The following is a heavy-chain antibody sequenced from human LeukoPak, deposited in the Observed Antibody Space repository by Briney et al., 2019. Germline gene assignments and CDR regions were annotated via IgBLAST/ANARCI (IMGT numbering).Heavy chain of an antibody. Sequence: ASVKVSCKASGCTFTSYYMHWVRQAPGQGLEWMGLINPTGGSTGYAQKFQGRVTMTRDMSTSTAYMELSSLRSEDTAVYYCARDRKPQITIFGVVRAFDIWGQGTMVTVSS. V-gene: IGHV1-46*01. J-gene: IGHJ3*02. CDR2: INPTGGST. D-gene: IGHD3-3*01. CDR1: GCTFTSYY. CDR3: ARDRKPQITIFGVVRAFDI.